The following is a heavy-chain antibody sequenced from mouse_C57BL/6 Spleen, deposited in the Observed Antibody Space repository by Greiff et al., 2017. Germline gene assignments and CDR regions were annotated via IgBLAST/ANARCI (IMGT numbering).Heavy chain of an antibody. CDR1: GYTFTDYY. Sequence: QVQLQQSGAELVKPGASVKISCKASGYTFTDYYINWVKQRPGQGLEWIGKIGPGSGSTYYNEKFKGKATLTADKSSSTAYMQLSSLTSEDSAVYFCARLTPHYYGSSYTWFAYWGQGTLVTVSA. V-gene: IGHV1-77*01. CDR2: IGPGSGST. D-gene: IGHD1-1*01. CDR3: ARLTPHYYGSSYTWFAY. J-gene: IGHJ3*01.